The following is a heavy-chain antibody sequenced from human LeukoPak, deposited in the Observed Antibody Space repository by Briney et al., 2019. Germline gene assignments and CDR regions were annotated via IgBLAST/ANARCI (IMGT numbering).Heavy chain of an antibody. CDR2: VNPNNGDT. CDR3: TRDFFFERIHGGNPLFHF. J-gene: IGHJ4*02. D-gene: IGHD4-23*01. V-gene: IGHV1-2*02. CDR1: GYTFTGYY. Sequence: GASVKVSCKASGYTFTGYYIHWVRQAPGQGLEWMGWVNPNNGDTDYAQKFQGRVTMTRDTSITTAYMDLSRLTSDDTAVYYCTRDFFFERIHGGNPLFHFWGQGTLVTVSS.